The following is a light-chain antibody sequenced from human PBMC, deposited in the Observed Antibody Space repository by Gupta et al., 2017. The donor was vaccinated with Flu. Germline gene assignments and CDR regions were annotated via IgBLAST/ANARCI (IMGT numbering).Light chain of an antibody. J-gene: IGKJ4*01. CDR2: DAS. V-gene: IGKV1-33*01. CDR3: QQYDLIPLT. Sequence: DIQMTQSPSSLPASVGDRVTITCQASQDIRNFLSWYQQKPGTAPNLLIYDASNLQGGVPSRFSGSGSGTHFTLTISNLQSEDSATYYCQQYDLIPLTFGGGTKVEIK. CDR1: QDIRNF.